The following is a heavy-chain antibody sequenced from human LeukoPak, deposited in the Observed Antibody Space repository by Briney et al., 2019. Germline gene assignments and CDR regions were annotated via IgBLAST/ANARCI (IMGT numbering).Heavy chain of an antibody. Sequence: PSESLSLTCTVSGGSISSYYRSWVRQAPGKGLEWVANIKQDGSEKYYVDSVKGRFTISRDNAKNSLYLQMNSLRAEDTAVYYCARDEAIVLMVYAIGAFDIWGQGTMVTVSS. CDR2: IKQDGSEK. V-gene: IGHV3-7*01. J-gene: IGHJ3*02. D-gene: IGHD2-8*01. CDR1: GGSISSYY. CDR3: ARDEAIVLMVYAIGAFDI.